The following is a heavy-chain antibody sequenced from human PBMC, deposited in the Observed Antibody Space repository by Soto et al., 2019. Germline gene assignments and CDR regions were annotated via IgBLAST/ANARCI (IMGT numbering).Heavy chain of an antibody. D-gene: IGHD3-10*01. CDR3: ARQYYGSGSYYDYYYYGMDV. J-gene: IGHJ6*02. CDR1: GGSISSSSYY. Sequence: SETLSLTCTVSGGSISSSSYYWGWIRQPPGKGLEWIGSIYYSGSTYYNPSLKSRVTISVDTSKNQFSLKLSSVTAADTAVYYCARQYYGSGSYYDYYYYGMDVWGQGTTVTVSS. V-gene: IGHV4-39*01. CDR2: IYYSGST.